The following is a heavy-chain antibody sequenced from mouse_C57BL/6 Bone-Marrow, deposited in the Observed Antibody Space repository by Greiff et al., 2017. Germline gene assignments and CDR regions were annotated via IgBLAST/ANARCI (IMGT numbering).Heavy chain of an antibody. CDR1: GYTFTSYW. J-gene: IGHJ4*01. CDR3: ARDGSSYPLAMDY. V-gene: IGHV1-50*01. Sequence: QVQLKQSGAELVKPGASVKLSCKASGYTFTSYWMQWVKQRPGQGLEWIGEIDPSDSYTNYNQKFKGKATLTVDTSSSTAYMQLSSLTSEDSAVYYCARDGSSYPLAMDYWGQGTSVTVSS. D-gene: IGHD1-1*01. CDR2: IDPSDSYT.